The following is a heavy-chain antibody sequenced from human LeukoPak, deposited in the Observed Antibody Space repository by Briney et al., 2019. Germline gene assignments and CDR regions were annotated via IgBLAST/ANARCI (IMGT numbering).Heavy chain of an antibody. CDR3: ARDGGSSSFFDY. D-gene: IGHD6-13*01. CDR1: GFTFSSYA. J-gene: IGHJ4*02. V-gene: IGHV3-30-3*01. CDR2: ISYDGSNK. Sequence: GSLRLSCAASGFTFSSYAMHWVRQAPGKGLEWVAVISYDGSNKYYADSVKGRFTISGDNSKNTLYLQMNSLRAEDTAVYYCARDGGSSSFFDYWGQGTLVTVSS.